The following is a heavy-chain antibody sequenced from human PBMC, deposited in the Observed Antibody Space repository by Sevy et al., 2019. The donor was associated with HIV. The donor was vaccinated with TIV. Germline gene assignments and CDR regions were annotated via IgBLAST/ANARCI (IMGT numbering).Heavy chain of an antibody. CDR2: ISAYNGNT. D-gene: IGHD2-2*01. V-gene: IGHV1-18*01. J-gene: IGHJ4*02. CDR3: ARDGGYCSSTSCPMPAY. Sequence: ASVKVSCKASGYTFTSYGISWVRQAPGQGLEWMGWISAYNGNTNYAQKLQGRVTMTTDTSTSTAYMELRSLISDDTAVYYCARDGGYCSSTSCPMPAYWGQGTLVTVSS. CDR1: GYTFTSYG.